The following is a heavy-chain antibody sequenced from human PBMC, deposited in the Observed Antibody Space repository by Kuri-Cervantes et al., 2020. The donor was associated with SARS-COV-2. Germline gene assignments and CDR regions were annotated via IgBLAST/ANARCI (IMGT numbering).Heavy chain of an antibody. CDR1: GGSFSGYY. Sequence: GSLRLSCAVYGGSFSGYYWSWIRQSPGKGLEWIGEINHSGSTNYNPSLKSRVTISVDTSKNQFSLKLSSVTAADTAVYYCARLRRHNNGWFATGYYMDVWGKGTTVTVSS. J-gene: IGHJ6*03. CDR3: ARLRRHNNGWFATGYYMDV. V-gene: IGHV4-34*01. CDR2: INHSGST. D-gene: IGHD6-19*01.